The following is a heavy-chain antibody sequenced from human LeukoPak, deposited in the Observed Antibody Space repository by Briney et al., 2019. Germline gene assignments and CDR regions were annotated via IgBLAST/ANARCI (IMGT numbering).Heavy chain of an antibody. J-gene: IGHJ4*02. CDR2: ISSSSSYI. CDR1: GFTFSSYS. D-gene: IGHD3-10*01. CDR3: ASEKVRGVPIPTLDY. V-gene: IGHV3-21*01. Sequence: PGGSLRLSCAASGFTFSSYSMNWVRQAPGKGLEWVSSISSSSSYIYYADSVKGRFTISRDNSKNTLYLQMNSLRAEDTAVYYCASEKVRGVPIPTLDYWGQGTLVTVSS.